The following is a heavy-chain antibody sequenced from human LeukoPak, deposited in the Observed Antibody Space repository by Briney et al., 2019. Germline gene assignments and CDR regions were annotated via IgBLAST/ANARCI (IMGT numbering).Heavy chain of an antibody. CDR1: GFTFSSYT. CDR3: AKGLAGTKTFEI. J-gene: IGHJ3*02. Sequence: PGGSLRLSCAASGFTFSSYTMRWVRQAPGKGLEWVSTIVTSSRSTYYADSVTGRFTVSRDNSKNTLYLQMNSLRADDTAVYYCAKGLAGTKTFEICGQGTMVTVSS. D-gene: IGHD1/OR15-1a*01. V-gene: IGHV3-23*01. CDR2: IVTSSRST.